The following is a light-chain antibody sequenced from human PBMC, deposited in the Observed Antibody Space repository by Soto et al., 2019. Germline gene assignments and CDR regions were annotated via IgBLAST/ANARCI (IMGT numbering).Light chain of an antibody. Sequence: DIQMTHSPSSLSASVGDRVTISCRASQSISRYLNWYQQKPGLVPKLLIYAASSLQSGVPSRFSGSGSGTDFTLTISSLQPEDFATYYCQQSYSTLLTFGGGTKVDIK. J-gene: IGKJ4*01. CDR3: QQSYSTLLT. CDR1: QSISRY. V-gene: IGKV1-39*01. CDR2: AAS.